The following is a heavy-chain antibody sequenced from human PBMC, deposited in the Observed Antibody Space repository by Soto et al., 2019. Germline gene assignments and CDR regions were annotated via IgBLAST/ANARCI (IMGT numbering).Heavy chain of an antibody. D-gene: IGHD3-9*01. CDR3: ARHRKYGILTCHPDY. CDR1: GYGLSRYW. J-gene: IGHJ4*02. Sequence: REGLKVSCKGFGYGLSRYWVGWGGEMGGKGLEWMGIIYPGDSDTRYSPPFPGQDTISADKSIRTAYLQWSSLKASDTAVYYCARHRKYGILTCHPDYWGQGTLVTVSS. CDR2: IYPGDSDT. V-gene: IGHV5-51*01.